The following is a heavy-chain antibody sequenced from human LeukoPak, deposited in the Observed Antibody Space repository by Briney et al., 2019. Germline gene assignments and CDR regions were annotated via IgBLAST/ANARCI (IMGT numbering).Heavy chain of an antibody. Sequence: GGSLRLSCAASGFTFSRYAMSWVRQAPGKGLEWVSAISGSGGSTYYADSVKGRFTISRDNSKNTLYLQMNSLRAEDTAVYYCAKDHVVVVAATPVDYYYGMDVWGQGTTVTVSS. CDR3: AKDHVVVVAATPVDYYYGMDV. D-gene: IGHD2-15*01. CDR2: ISGSGGST. V-gene: IGHV3-23*01. J-gene: IGHJ6*02. CDR1: GFTFSRYA.